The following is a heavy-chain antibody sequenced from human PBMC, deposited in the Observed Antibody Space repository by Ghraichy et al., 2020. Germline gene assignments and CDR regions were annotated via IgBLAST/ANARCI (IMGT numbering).Heavy chain of an antibody. V-gene: IGHV3-21*01. J-gene: IGHJ3*01. CDR2: ITTSSSYI. D-gene: IGHD2-15*01. CDR1: GFTFISYT. Sequence: GESLNISCAASGFTFISYTMSWVRQAPGKGLEWVSSITTSSSYIYYADSVQGRFTVSRDNANNSLYLQMNSLRAEDTAVYYCARDIGYCSGGRCFADAFDFWGQGTMVTVSS. CDR3: ARDIGYCSGGRCFADAFDF.